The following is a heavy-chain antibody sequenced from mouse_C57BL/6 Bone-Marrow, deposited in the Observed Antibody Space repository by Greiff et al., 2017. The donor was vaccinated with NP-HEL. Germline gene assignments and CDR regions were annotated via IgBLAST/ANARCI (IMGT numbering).Heavy chain of an antibody. CDR2: IDPETGGT. CDR3: TRSSYGSREDWFAY. J-gene: IGHJ3*01. Sequence: VQLQESGAELVRPGASVTLSCKASGYTFTDYEMHWVKQTPVHGLEWIGAIDPETGGTAYNQKFKGKAILTADKSSSTAYMELRSLTSEDSAVYYCTRSSYGSREDWFAYWGQGTLVTVSA. V-gene: IGHV1-15*01. D-gene: IGHD1-1*01. CDR1: GYTFTDYE.